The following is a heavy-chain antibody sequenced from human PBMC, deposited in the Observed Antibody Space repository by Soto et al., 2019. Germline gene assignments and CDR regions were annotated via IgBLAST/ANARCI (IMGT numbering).Heavy chain of an antibody. CDR1: GYTFTGYY. J-gene: IGHJ6*02. D-gene: IGHD3-22*01. Sequence: ASVKVSCKASGYTFTGYYMHWVRQAPGQGLEWMGWINPNSGGTNYAQKFQGWVTMTRDTSISTAYMELSRLRSDDTAVYYCARVDSSGYNGMDVWGQGTTVTVSS. V-gene: IGHV1-2*04. CDR2: INPNSGGT. CDR3: ARVDSSGYNGMDV.